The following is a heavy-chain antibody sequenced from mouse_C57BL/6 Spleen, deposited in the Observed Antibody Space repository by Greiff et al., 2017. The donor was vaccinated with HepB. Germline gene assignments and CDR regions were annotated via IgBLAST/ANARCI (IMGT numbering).Heavy chain of an antibody. CDR1: GYTFTDYN. V-gene: IGHV1-18*01. Sequence: VQLKQSGPELVKPGASVKIPCTASGYTFTDYNMDWVKQSHGKSLEWIGDINPNNGGTIYNQKFKGKATLTVDKSSSTAYMELRSLTSEDTAVYYCARWGLRWYFDVWGTGTTVTVSS. D-gene: IGHD2-4*01. CDR3: ARWGLRWYFDV. CDR2: INPNNGGT. J-gene: IGHJ1*03.